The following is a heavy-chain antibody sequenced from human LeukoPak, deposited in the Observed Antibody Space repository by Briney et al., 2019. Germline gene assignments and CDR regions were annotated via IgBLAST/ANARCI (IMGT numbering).Heavy chain of an antibody. V-gene: IGHV1-2*02. CDR1: GYTFTSYY. D-gene: IGHD6-19*01. J-gene: IGHJ4*02. Sequence: GASVKVSCKASGYTFTSYYMHWVRQAPGQGLEWMGWINPNSGGTNYAQKFQGRVTMTRDTSISTAYMELSRLRSDDTAVYYCARDPSGWYSPFDYWGQGTLVTVSS. CDR2: INPNSGGT. CDR3: ARDPSGWYSPFDY.